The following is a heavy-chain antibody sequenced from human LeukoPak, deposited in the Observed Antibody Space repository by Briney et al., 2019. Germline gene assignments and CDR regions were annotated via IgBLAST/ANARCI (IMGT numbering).Heavy chain of an antibody. CDR3: GRASSSWPVFDY. J-gene: IGHJ4*02. CDR1: GGSISSGGYY. D-gene: IGHD6-13*01. CDR2: IYHSGST. V-gene: IGHV4-30-2*01. Sequence: SETLSLTCTVSGGSISSGGYYWSWIRQPPGKGLEWIGYIYHSGSTYYNPSLKSRVTISVDRSKNQFSLKLSSVTAADTAVYYCGRASSSWPVFDYWGQGTLVTVSS.